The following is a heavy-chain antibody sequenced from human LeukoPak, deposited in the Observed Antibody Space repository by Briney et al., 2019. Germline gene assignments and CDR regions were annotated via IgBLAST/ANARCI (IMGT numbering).Heavy chain of an antibody. CDR2: IYYTGYT. V-gene: IGHV4-59*02. Sequence: PSETLSLTCSVSGASVTSSYWTWVRLPPGRGLEWIGYIYYTGYTNYNPSLKSRVTISLDIYTNQLSLEVISVTAADTAIYYCARAPIGSIDYGGPGALVTVSS. J-gene: IGHJ4*02. CDR3: ARAPIGSIDY. CDR1: GASVTSSY. D-gene: IGHD1-1*01.